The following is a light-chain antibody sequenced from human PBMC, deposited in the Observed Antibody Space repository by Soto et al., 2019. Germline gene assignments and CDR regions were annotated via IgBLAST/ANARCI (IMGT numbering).Light chain of an antibody. Sequence: EIVMTQSPATLSVSPGERATLSCRASQSVGSNLAWYQQKPGQAPRLLIYGASTRATGIPARFSGSGSGTEFTLTISSLQSEDFAISYCQQYNNRPPETFGQGTKLE. CDR1: QSVGSN. J-gene: IGKJ2*01. CDR3: QQYNNRPPET. CDR2: GAS. V-gene: IGKV3-15*01.